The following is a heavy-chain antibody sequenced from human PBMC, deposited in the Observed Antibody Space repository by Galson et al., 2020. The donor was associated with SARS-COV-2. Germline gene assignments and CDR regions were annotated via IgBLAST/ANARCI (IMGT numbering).Heavy chain of an antibody. CDR3: ARGRGGASTFNSYYYMDV. Sequence: SETLSLTCAVYGRSFSGYYWTWIRQPPGKGLEWIGDMHHSGSTNFNPSLKSRVTISVDTSKNQFSLKLSSLTAADTAVYYCARGRGGASTFNSYYYMDVWGKGTTVTVSS. CDR2: MHHSGST. D-gene: IGHD1-26*01. CDR1: GRSFSGYY. V-gene: IGHV4-34*01. J-gene: IGHJ6*03.